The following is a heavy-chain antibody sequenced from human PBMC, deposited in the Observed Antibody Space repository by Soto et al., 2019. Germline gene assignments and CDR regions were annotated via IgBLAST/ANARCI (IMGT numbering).Heavy chain of an antibody. CDR2: ISGSSSST. CDR3: AKAMYDFQRDPYYYYGMDV. CDR1: GFTFTSYA. D-gene: IGHD3-3*01. J-gene: IGHJ6*02. Sequence: EGQLLESGGGLVQPGGSLRLSCAASGFTFTSYAMNWVRQAPGKGLEWVSVISGSSSSTYYADSVKGRFTISRDNSKNTLYLEMNSLRAEDTAVYYGAKAMYDFQRDPYYYYGMDVWGQGTTVTVSS. V-gene: IGHV3-23*01.